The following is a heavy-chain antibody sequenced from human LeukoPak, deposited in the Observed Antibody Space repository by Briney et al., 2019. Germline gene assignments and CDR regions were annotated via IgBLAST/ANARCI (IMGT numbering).Heavy chain of an antibody. CDR2: INAGNGNT. CDR1: GYTFTSYG. V-gene: IGHV1-3*01. CDR3: ARKGHSYVSFDY. D-gene: IGHD5-18*01. Sequence: ASVKVSCKASGYTFTSYGMHWVRQAPGQRLEWMGWINAGNGNTKYSQKFQGRVTITRDTSASTAYMELSSLRSEDTAVYYCARKGHSYVSFDYWGQGTLVTVSS. J-gene: IGHJ4*02.